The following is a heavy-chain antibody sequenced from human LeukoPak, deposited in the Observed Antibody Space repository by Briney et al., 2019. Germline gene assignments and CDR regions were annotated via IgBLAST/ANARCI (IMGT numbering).Heavy chain of an antibody. CDR1: GGSISSGDYY. Sequence: SQTLSLTCTVSGGSISSGDYYWSWIRQPPGKGLEWIGYIYYSGSTYYNPSLKSRVTISVDTSKNQVSLKLSSVTAADTAVYYCARGIVVVPAAIGSYYYYGMDVWGQGTTVTVSS. J-gene: IGHJ6*02. D-gene: IGHD2-2*01. CDR3: ARGIVVVPAAIGSYYYYGMDV. V-gene: IGHV4-30-4*01. CDR2: IYYSGST.